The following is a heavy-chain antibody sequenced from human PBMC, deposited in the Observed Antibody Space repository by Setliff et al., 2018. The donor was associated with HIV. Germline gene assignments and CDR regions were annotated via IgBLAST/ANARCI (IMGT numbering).Heavy chain of an antibody. CDR2: ISSTSSYI. D-gene: IGHD5-12*01. CDR1: RFTFSTYS. V-gene: IGHV3-21*01. CDR3: ATYQGYNDY. J-gene: IGHJ4*02. Sequence: LRLSCAASRFTFSTYSMTWVRQAPGKGLEWVSSISSTSSYIYYADSVKGRFTISRDNAKNSLYLQMNSLRAEDTAVYYCATYQGYNDYWGQGTLVTVSS.